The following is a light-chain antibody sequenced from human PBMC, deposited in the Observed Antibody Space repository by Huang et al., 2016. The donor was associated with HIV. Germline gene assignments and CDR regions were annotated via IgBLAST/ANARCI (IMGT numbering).Light chain of an antibody. Sequence: EMVMTQSPATLSVSPGERATLSCRASQSVSSNLAWYQQKPGQGPRLLIYGASTRATGIPARFSGSGSGTDFTLTITSPQSEDSAVYYCLQYSTWPPVTFGQGTRLEI. V-gene: IGKV3D-15*01. CDR3: LQYSTWPPVT. J-gene: IGKJ5*01. CDR1: QSVSSN. CDR2: GAS.